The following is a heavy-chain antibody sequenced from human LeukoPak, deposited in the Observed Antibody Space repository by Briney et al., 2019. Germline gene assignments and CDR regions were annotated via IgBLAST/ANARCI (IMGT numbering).Heavy chain of an antibody. J-gene: IGHJ3*01. CDR2: INADGSTA. Sequence: GGSLRLSCAASGLTFGNSWVHWVRQAPGKGLVWVSLINADGSTATYADSVKGRFTISRDNARNTLSLQMNSLTIEDTAVYYCVVVVEPPDSDGFDVWGQGTMITVSS. CDR3: VVVVEPPDSDGFDV. V-gene: IGHV3-74*01. CDR1: GLTFGNSW. D-gene: IGHD1-14*01.